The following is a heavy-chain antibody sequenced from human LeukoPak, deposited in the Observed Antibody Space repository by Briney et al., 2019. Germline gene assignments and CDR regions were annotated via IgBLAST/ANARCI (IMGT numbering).Heavy chain of an antibody. CDR2: TYYSGST. J-gene: IGHJ4*02. V-gene: IGHV4-39*01. CDR3: ARTGRMIVVANFDY. Sequence: SETLSLTCTVSGGSISSSSYYWSWIRQPPGKGLEWIGSTYYSGSTYYNPSLKSRVTISVDTSKNQFSLKLSSVTAADTAVYYCARTGRMIVVANFDYWGQGTLVTVSS. CDR1: GGSISSSSYY. D-gene: IGHD3-22*01.